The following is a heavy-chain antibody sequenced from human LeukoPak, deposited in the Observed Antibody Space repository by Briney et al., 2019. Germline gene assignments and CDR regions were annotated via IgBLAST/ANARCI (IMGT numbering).Heavy chain of an antibody. Sequence: PSETLSLTCAVSGGSFSGYYWTWIRQPPGKGLEWIGEINHSGSANYNPSLKSRVTISVDTSKNQFSLKLSSVTAADTAVYYCARGGSGNLTWDYFDYWGQGTLVTVSS. J-gene: IGHJ4*02. D-gene: IGHD3-10*01. V-gene: IGHV4-34*01. CDR3: ARGGSGNLTWDYFDY. CDR2: INHSGSA. CDR1: GGSFSGYY.